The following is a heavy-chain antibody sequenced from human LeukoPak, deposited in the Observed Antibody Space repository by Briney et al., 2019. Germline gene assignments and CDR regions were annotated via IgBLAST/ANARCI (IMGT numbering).Heavy chain of an antibody. V-gene: IGHV1-18*01. J-gene: IGHJ3*02. CDR3: ARGDYGDSVRAFDI. Sequence: ASVKVSCKASGYTFTSYGISWVRQAPGQGLEWMGWISAYNGNTNYAQKLQGRVTMTTDKSTSTAYMELSSLRSEDTAVYYCARGDYGDSVRAFDIWGQGTMVTVSS. CDR2: ISAYNGNT. D-gene: IGHD4-17*01. CDR1: GYTFTSYG.